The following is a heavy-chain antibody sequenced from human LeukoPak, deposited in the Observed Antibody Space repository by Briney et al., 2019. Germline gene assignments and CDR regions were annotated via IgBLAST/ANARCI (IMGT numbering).Heavy chain of an antibody. CDR1: GFIFSDYN. CDR3: ARYFGDPQGMDV. CDR2: INGNSITR. V-gene: IGHV3-48*02. Sequence: PGGSLRLSCAASGFIFSDYNMNWVHQAPGKGLEWVSHINGNSITRYYADSVRGRFTIFRDNVKNSLYLQMNSLRDEDTAVYYCARYFGDPQGMDVWGQGTTVTVSS. J-gene: IGHJ6*02. D-gene: IGHD3-10*01.